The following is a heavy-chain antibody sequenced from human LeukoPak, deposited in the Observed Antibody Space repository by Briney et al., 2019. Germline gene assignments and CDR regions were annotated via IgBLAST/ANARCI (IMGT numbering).Heavy chain of an antibody. D-gene: IGHD3-10*01. CDR2: INPNSGGT. Sequence: ASVKVPCKASGYTFTGYYMHWVRQAPGQGLEWMGWINPNSGGTNYAQKFQGRVTMTRDTSISTAYMELSRLRSDDTAVYYCARVPHPITMVRGVIIWFDPWGQGTLVTVSS. CDR1: GYTFTGYY. V-gene: IGHV1-2*02. CDR3: ARVPHPITMVRGVIIWFDP. J-gene: IGHJ5*02.